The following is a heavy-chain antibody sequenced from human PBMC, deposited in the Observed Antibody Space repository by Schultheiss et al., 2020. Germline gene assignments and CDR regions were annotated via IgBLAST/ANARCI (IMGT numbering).Heavy chain of an antibody. J-gene: IGHJ4*02. CDR1: GFTFSSYA. CDR2: ISGSDGST. CDR3: ASIAHSRGGYTPRGSDY. V-gene: IGHV3-23*01. Sequence: GESLKISCAASGFTFSSYAMHWVRQAPGKGLEWVSTISGSDGSTYYTDSVKGRFTISRDNSKNTLYLQMNSLRAEDTAVYYCASIAHSRGGYTPRGSDYWGQGTLVTVSS. D-gene: IGHD5-24*01.